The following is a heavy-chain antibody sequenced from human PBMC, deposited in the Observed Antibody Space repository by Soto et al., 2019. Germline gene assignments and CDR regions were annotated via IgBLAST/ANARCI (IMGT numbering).Heavy chain of an antibody. CDR3: ARETGENWTYEAN. J-gene: IGHJ1*01. CDR1: GAYISDFS. CDR2: ITINGNT. Sequence: PXESLSLPCRVSGAYISDFSWGWIRQPAGKGLEWIGRITINGNTQKNPSFKSRVTMSIDTSRNHFSLNLQSATAADTALYYCARETGENWTYEANWGPGTLVTVSS. V-gene: IGHV4-4*07. D-gene: IGHD1-7*01.